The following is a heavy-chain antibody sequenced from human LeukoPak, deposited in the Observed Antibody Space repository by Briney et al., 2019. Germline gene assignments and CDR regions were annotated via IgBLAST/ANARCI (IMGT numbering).Heavy chain of an antibody. J-gene: IGHJ5*02. Sequence: GASVKVSCKASGYTFTGYYMHWARQAPGQGLEWMGWINPNSGGTNYAQKFQGRVTMTRDTSISTAYMELSRLRSDDTAVYYCARDLRIAARPFSCGFDPWGQGTLVTVSS. CDR1: GYTFTGYY. CDR3: ARDLRIAARPFSCGFDP. V-gene: IGHV1-2*02. D-gene: IGHD6-6*01. CDR2: INPNSGGT.